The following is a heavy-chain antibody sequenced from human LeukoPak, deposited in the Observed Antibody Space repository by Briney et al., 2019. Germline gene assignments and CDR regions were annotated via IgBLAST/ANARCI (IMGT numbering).Heavy chain of an antibody. D-gene: IGHD2-21*01. Sequence: GGSLRLSCAVSGFIVSANYMSWVRQAPGKGLEWVSVLYSDSNTQYADSVKGRFTISRDNPKNTLYLQMNSLRAEDTAVYYCARDSYSPDDAFDIWGQGTMVTVSS. CDR1: GFIVSANY. CDR3: ARDSYSPDDAFDI. V-gene: IGHV3-53*01. CDR2: LYSDSNT. J-gene: IGHJ3*02.